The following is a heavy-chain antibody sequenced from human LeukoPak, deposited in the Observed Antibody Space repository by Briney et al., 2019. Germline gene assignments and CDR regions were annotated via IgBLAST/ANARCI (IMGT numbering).Heavy chain of an antibody. V-gene: IGHV4-4*07. Sequence: SETLSLTCTVAGGSISNYYWSWIRQPAGKGLEWIGRIYTSGSTNYNSSLKSRLTMSVDTSKNQFSLKLSSVTAADTAVYYCARLRPMGGSFPDSFDIWGQGTMVTVSS. CDR2: IYTSGST. CDR3: ARLRPMGGSFPDSFDI. D-gene: IGHD1-26*01. CDR1: GGSISNYY. J-gene: IGHJ3*02.